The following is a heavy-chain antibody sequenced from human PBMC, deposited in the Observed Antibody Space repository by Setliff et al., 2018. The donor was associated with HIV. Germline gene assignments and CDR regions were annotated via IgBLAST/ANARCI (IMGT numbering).Heavy chain of an antibody. CDR3: ARDQVYWQQLLFDY. D-gene: IGHD6-13*01. CDR2: IIPFLGTA. CDR1: GGTFSKFA. J-gene: IGHJ4*02. V-gene: IGHV1-69*13. Sequence: SVKVSCKTSGGTFSKFAITWVRQAPGQGLEWMGGIIPFLGTANYAQQFQGRVTISADESTNTAYMELSSLRSEDTAVYYCARDQVYWQQLLFDYWGQGTLVTVSS.